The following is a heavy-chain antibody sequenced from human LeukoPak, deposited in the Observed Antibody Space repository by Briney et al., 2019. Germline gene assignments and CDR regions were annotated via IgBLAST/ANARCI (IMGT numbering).Heavy chain of an antibody. D-gene: IGHD5-18*01. CDR1: GYSFTSYW. J-gene: IGHJ6*02. V-gene: IGHV5-51*01. Sequence: GESLKISCKGSGYSFTSYWIGWVRQMPGKGLEWMGIIYPGDSDTRYSPSFQGQVTISADKSISTAYLQWSSLKASDTAMYYCARGGYSYGPGLYYYYGMDVWGQGTTVTVSS. CDR2: IYPGDSDT. CDR3: ARGGYSYGPGLYYYYGMDV.